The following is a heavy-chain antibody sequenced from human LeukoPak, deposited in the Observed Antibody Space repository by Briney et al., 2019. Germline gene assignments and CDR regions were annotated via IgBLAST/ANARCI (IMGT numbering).Heavy chain of an antibody. CDR2: IIPIFGTA. D-gene: IGHD3-22*01. CDR1: GGTFSSYA. Sequence: ASVKVSCKASGGTFSSYAISWVRQAPGQGLEWMGGIIPIFGTANYAQKFQGRVTITADKSTGTAYMELSSLRSEDTAVYYCARGFPNRYYYDSSGFYGYYFEYWGQGTLVTVSS. J-gene: IGHJ4*02. V-gene: IGHV1-69*06. CDR3: ARGFPNRYYYDSSGFYGYYFEY.